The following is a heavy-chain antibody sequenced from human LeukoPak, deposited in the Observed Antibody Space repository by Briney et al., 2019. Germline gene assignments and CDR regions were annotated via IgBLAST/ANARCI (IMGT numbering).Heavy chain of an antibody. Sequence: GGSLRLSCVASEFTFRSYAMHWVRQAPGKGLEWVAVISYDGSNKYYADSVKGRFTISRDNSKNTMYMQMNSLGAEDTALYYCARDPREDFWSGYKREIGWFDPWGQGTLVTVSS. V-gene: IGHV3-30*04. D-gene: IGHD3-3*01. J-gene: IGHJ5*02. CDR2: ISYDGSNK. CDR3: ARDPREDFWSGYKREIGWFDP. CDR1: EFTFRSYA.